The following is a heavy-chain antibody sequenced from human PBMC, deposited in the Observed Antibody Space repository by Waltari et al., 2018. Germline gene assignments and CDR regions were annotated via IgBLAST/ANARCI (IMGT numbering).Heavy chain of an antibody. D-gene: IGHD6-19*01. CDR2: IQRTGSR. Sequence: QVQLQESGPGLVKPSGTLSLTCGVSRGSPSNINLWNWIRQAPGEGLEWLGEIQRTGSRNYTPSLKSRLTMSVDKSNSQVSMRLKSVTAADTAVYYCATSSFVAVLDSWGQGTLVTVSS. V-gene: IGHV4-4*02. CDR1: RGSPSNINL. J-gene: IGHJ4*02. CDR3: ATSSFVAVLDS.